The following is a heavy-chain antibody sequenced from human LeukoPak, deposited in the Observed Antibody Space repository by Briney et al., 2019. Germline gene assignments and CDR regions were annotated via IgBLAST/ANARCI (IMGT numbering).Heavy chain of an antibody. V-gene: IGHV5-51*01. Sequence: GESLKISCKGSGYSFTSYGIGLVRQVPGKGLGWMRIIYPGASDTRYSASFQGQASISADKSISTAYLHWISLTASDTAIYYCARRGRNGNYFAPWGQGTLVTVSS. D-gene: IGHD1-7*01. CDR1: GYSFTSYG. CDR3: ARRGRNGNYFAP. CDR2: IYPGASDT. J-gene: IGHJ5*02.